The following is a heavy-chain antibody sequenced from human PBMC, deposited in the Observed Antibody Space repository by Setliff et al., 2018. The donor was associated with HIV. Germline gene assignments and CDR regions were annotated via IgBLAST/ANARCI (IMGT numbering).Heavy chain of an antibody. V-gene: IGHV3-43*01. J-gene: IGHJ4*02. D-gene: IGHD4-17*01. Sequence: GGSLRLSCAASGFSFDDYTIHWIRQTPGKGLEWVSLISWDGDITYCADSVKGRFSISRDNAKNSLYLQMNSLRVEDTAVYYCASGLGYGDPSFDHWGQGSLVTVSS. CDR2: ISWDGDIT. CDR3: ASGLGYGDPSFDH. CDR1: GFSFDDYT.